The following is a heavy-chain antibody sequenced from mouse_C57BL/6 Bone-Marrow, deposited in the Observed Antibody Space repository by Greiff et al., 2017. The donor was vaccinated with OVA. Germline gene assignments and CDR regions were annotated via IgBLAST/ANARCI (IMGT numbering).Heavy chain of an antibody. J-gene: IGHJ1*03. CDR3: ARSERYFDV. V-gene: IGHV1-76*01. CDR2: IYPGSGNT. Sequence: VKLMESGAELVRPGASVKLSCKASGYTFTDYYINWVKQRPGQGLEWIARIYPGSGNTYYNEKFKGKATLTAEKSSSTAYMQLSSLTSEDSAVYFCARSERYFDVWGTGTTVTVSS. CDR1: GYTFTDYY.